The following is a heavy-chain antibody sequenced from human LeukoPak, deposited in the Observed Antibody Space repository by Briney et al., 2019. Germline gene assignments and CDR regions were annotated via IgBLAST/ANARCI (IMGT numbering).Heavy chain of an antibody. V-gene: IGHV4-39*01. J-gene: IGHJ4*02. CDR1: GGSISSSSFY. Sequence: SETLSLTCTVSGGSISSSSFYWGWIRQPPGKGLEWIGNIYYSGSTYYNPSLKSRVTISVDTSKNQFSLRPSSVTAADTAVYYCARWVSTPRGYFDYWGQGTLVTVSS. CDR3: ARWVSTPRGYFDY. D-gene: IGHD5/OR15-5a*01. CDR2: IYYSGST.